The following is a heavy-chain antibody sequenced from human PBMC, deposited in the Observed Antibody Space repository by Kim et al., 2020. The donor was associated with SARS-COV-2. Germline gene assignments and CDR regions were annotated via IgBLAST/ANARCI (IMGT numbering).Heavy chain of an antibody. V-gene: IGHV4-31*02. J-gene: IGHJ4*02. CDR2: T. CDR3: ARVSHLTRGDY. D-gene: IGHD3-10*01. Sequence: TYYNPSLKSRVTISVDTSKNQFSLKLSSVTAADTAVYYCARVSHLTRGDYWGQGTLVTVSS.